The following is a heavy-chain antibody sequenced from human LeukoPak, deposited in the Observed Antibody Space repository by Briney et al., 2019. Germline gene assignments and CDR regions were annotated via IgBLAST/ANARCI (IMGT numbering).Heavy chain of an antibody. CDR1: GFTFSTYA. D-gene: IGHD4-17*01. CDR2: VTPNGGGT. CDR3: AKDLTLYGDFPYFDS. Sequence: GGSLRLSCSASGFTFSTYAMTWVRQAPGKGLEWVAAVTPNGGGTYYTGSVEGRFTISRDNSKNTLFLQMSSLRAEDTALYYCAKDLTLYGDFPYFDSWGQGTLVTVSS. V-gene: IGHV3-23*01. J-gene: IGHJ4*02.